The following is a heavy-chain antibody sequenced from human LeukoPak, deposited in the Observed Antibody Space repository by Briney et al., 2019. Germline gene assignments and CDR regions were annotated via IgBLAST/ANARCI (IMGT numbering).Heavy chain of an antibody. D-gene: IGHD5-18*01. J-gene: IGHJ3*02. CDR2: ISYHGSDK. CDR3: AKAARVDTAMLGAFDI. CDR1: GFTFSSYG. V-gene: IGHV3-30*18. Sequence: GGSLRLSCAAFGFTFSSYGMHWVRQAPGKGLEWVAVISYHGSDKYYADSVKGRFTISRDNSKNTLYLQLNSLRAEDTAVYYCAKAARVDTAMLGAFDIWGQGTMVTVSS.